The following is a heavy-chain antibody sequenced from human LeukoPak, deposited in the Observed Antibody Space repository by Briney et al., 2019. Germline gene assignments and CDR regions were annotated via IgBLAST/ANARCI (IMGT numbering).Heavy chain of an antibody. D-gene: IGHD2-21*01. J-gene: IGHJ5*02. Sequence: EASVKVSCKASGGTFSIYAISWVRQAPGQGLEWMGWINHNSGDTKYAKKFQGRVAMTRDTSISTAYMELSRLRSDDTAVYYCARDLFLAYCGGPTCGWFDPWGQGTLVTVSS. CDR3: ARDLFLAYCGGPTCGWFDP. CDR1: GGTFSIYA. V-gene: IGHV1-2*02. CDR2: INHNSGDT.